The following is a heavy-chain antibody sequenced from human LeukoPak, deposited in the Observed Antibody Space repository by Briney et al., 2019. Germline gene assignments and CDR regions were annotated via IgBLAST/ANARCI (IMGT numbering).Heavy chain of an antibody. CDR3: ARVTDPRYNWFDP. CDR2: IHANGST. J-gene: IGHJ5*02. CDR1: GGSISSYY. D-gene: IGHD2-21*02. V-gene: IGHV4-4*07. Sequence: SETLSLTCTVSGGSISSYYWAWIRQPAGKGPEWIGRIHANGSTNYNPSLKSRVNMSVDTSKNQFSLKLNSVTAADTAVYYCARVTDPRYNWFDPWGQGTLVTVSS.